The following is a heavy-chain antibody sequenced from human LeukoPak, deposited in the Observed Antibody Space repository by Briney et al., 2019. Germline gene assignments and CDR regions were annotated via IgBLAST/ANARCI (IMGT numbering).Heavy chain of an antibody. CDR1: GFSFSTYS. CDR2: ISSGGRYV. D-gene: IGHD6-19*01. V-gene: IGHV3-21*01. Sequence: GGSLRLSCAASGFSFSTYSMNWVRQAPGKGLEWVSSISSGGRYVYYADSVKGRFTISRDNAKNSLYLQMNSLRAEDTAVYYCTRDVRDEYSSGWYPIGYWGQGTLVTVSS. J-gene: IGHJ4*02. CDR3: TRDVRDEYSSGWYPIGY.